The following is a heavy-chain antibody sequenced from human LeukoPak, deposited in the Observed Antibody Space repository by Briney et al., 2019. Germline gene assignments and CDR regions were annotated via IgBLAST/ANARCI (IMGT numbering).Heavy chain of an antibody. V-gene: IGHV3-20*04. CDR2: INWNGGST. CDR1: GFTFDDYG. CDR3: ARGVAAYSSSWYPYYYYYMDV. Sequence: AGGSLRLSCAASGFTFDDYGMSWVRQAPGKGLEWVSGINWNGGSTGYADSVKGRFTISRDNAKNSLYLQMNSLRAEDTALYYCARGVAAYSSSWYPYYYYYMDVWGKGTTVTVSS. D-gene: IGHD6-13*01. J-gene: IGHJ6*03.